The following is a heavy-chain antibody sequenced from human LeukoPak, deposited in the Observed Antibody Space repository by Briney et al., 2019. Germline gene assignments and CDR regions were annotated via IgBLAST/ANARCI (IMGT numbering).Heavy chain of an antibody. J-gene: IGHJ4*02. CDR3: ARGDDFWSGPDY. Sequence: SETLSLTCSVSGGSISSGGYSWSWIRQPPGKGLEWIGYIYHSGSTYYNPSLKSRVTISVDRSKNQFSLKLSSVTAADTAAYYCARGDDFWSGPDYWGQGTLVTVSS. V-gene: IGHV4-30-2*01. CDR2: IYHSGST. CDR1: GGSISSGGYS. D-gene: IGHD3-3*01.